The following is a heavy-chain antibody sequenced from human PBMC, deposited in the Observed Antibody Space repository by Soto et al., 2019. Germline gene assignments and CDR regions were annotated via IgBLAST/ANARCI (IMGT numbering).Heavy chain of an antibody. V-gene: IGHV1-69*13. D-gene: IGHD6-19*01. CDR2: IIPIFGTA. Sequence: SVKVSCKASGGTFSSYAISWVRQAPGQGLEWMGGIIPIFGTANYAQKFQGRVTITADESTSTAYMELSSLRSEDTAVYYCARDPGSSGWYRYYFDYWGQGTLVTVSS. CDR1: GGTFSSYA. J-gene: IGHJ4*02. CDR3: ARDPGSSGWYRYYFDY.